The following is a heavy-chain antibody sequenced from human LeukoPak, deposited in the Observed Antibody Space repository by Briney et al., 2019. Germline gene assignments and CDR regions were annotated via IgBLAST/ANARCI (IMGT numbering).Heavy chain of an antibody. Sequence: GGSLRLSCAASGFTFSSYSMNWVRQAPGKGLEWVSYIRSSSSTIYYADSVKGRFTISRDNAKNSLYLQMNSLRAEDTAMYYCARVHGYSSGRYYYYMDVWGKGTTVTVPS. CDR1: GFTFSSYS. CDR3: ARVHGYSSGRYYYYMDV. V-gene: IGHV3-48*01. D-gene: IGHD6-19*01. J-gene: IGHJ6*03. CDR2: IRSSSSTI.